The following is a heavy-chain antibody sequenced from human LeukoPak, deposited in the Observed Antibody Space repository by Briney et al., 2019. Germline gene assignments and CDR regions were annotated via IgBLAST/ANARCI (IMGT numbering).Heavy chain of an antibody. Sequence: GESLKISCKGSGYSFTSYWIGWVRQMPGKGLEWMGIIYPGDSDTRYSPSFQGQVTISADKSISTAYLQWSSLKASDTAMYYCARQASSGITGTTSPYYYYGMDVWGQGTTVTVSS. CDR1: GYSFTSYW. V-gene: IGHV5-51*01. D-gene: IGHD1-20*01. J-gene: IGHJ6*02. CDR2: IYPGDSDT. CDR3: ARQASSGITGTTSPYYYYGMDV.